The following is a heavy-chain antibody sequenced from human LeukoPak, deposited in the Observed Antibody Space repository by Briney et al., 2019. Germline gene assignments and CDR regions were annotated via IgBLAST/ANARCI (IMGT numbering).Heavy chain of an antibody. Sequence: GGSLRLSCAASGFTFSSYAMSWVRQAPGKGLEWVSAISGSGGSTYYADSVKGRFTISRDNSKNTLYLQMNSLRAEDTAVYYCAKDGAEGVVIITFDYWGQGTLVTVSS. J-gene: IGHJ4*02. CDR3: AKDGAEGVVIITFDY. V-gene: IGHV3-23*01. CDR1: GFTFSSYA. CDR2: ISGSGGST. D-gene: IGHD3-3*01.